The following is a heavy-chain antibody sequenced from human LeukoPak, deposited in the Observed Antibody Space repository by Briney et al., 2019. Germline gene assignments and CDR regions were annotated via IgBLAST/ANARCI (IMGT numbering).Heavy chain of an antibody. Sequence: GGSLRLSCAGSGFTFGRYAMSWIRQVPGKGLEWVSAISGSSGDIFYTDSVTGRFTISRDNSKNTLYLQMNSLRAGDPAVYYCAKDRFGSGSPNWFGPWGQGTLVTVSS. V-gene: IGHV3-23*01. D-gene: IGHD3-10*01. J-gene: IGHJ5*02. CDR1: GFTFGRYA. CDR3: AKDRFGSGSPNWFGP. CDR2: ISGSSGDI.